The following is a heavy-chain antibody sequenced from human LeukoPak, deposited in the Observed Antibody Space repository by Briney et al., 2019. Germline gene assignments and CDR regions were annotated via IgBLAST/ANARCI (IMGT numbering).Heavy chain of an antibody. Sequence: GGSLRLSCVASGFTFSNYEMNWVRQAPGKGLEWVSYISSTGSTIYYADSVKGRFTISRDNAKNSLYLQMNSLRAEDTAVYYCAKVGYYYDSSGYYGGGSYDYWGQGTLVTVSS. D-gene: IGHD3-22*01. CDR2: ISSTGSTI. V-gene: IGHV3-48*03. CDR3: AKVGYYYDSSGYYGGGSYDY. J-gene: IGHJ4*02. CDR1: GFTFSNYE.